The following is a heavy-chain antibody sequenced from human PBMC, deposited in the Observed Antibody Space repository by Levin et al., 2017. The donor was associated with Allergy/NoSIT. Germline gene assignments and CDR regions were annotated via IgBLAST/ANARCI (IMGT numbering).Heavy chain of an antibody. V-gene: IGHV3-11*05. CDR1: GFTFSDYY. Sequence: GGSLRLSCAASGFTFSDYYMSWIRQAPGKGLEWVSYISSSSSYTNYADSVKGRFTISRDNAKNSLYLQMNSLRAEDTAVYYCARDRGIAVAGAMDGWGKGTTVTVSS. J-gene: IGHJ6*03. CDR3: ARDRGIAVAGAMDG. D-gene: IGHD6-19*01. CDR2: ISSSSSYT.